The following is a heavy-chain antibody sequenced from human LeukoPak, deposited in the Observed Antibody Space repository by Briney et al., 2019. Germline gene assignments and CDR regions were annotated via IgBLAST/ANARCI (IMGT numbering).Heavy chain of an antibody. CDR1: GFTVSSNY. CDR2: IYSGGST. D-gene: IGHD5-24*01. V-gene: IGHV3-66*02. Sequence: GGSLRLSCAASGFTVSSNYMSWVRQAPGKGLEWVSVIYSGGSTYYADSVKGRFTISRDNSKNTLYLQMNSLRAEDTAVYYCARAPNRGRDGCLFDYWGQGTLVTVSS. J-gene: IGHJ4*02. CDR3: ARAPNRGRDGCLFDY.